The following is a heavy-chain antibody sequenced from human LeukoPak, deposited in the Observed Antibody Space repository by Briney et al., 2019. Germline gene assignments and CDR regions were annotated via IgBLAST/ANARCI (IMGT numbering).Heavy chain of an antibody. CDR1: GYTFTGYY. Sequence: ASVKVSCKASGYTFTGYYMHWVRQAPGQGLEWMGWINPNSGGTNYAQKFQGRVIMTRDTSISTAYMELSRLRSDDTAVYYCARDPNSSGWYSYSDYWGQGTLVTVSS. CDR2: INPNSGGT. V-gene: IGHV1-2*02. J-gene: IGHJ4*02. D-gene: IGHD6-19*01. CDR3: ARDPNSSGWYSYSDY.